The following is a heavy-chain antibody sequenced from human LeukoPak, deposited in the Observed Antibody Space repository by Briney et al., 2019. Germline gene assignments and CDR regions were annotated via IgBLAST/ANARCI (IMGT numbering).Heavy chain of an antibody. CDR2: IRGGGSGGST. Sequence: GGSLRLSCAASGLTFSNYAMSWVRQAPGKGLEWVSAIRGGGSGGSTYYADSVKGRFTISRDNSKNTLYLQMNSLRAEDTALYYCAKVYCGGDCYPAYYYYGMDVWGQGTTVTVSS. D-gene: IGHD2-21*02. CDR3: AKVYCGGDCYPAYYYYGMDV. J-gene: IGHJ6*02. CDR1: GLTFSNYA. V-gene: IGHV3-23*01.